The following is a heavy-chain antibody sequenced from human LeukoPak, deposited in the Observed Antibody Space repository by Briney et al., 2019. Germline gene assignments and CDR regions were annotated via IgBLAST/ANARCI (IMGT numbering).Heavy chain of an antibody. CDR2: TYYRSKWYN. V-gene: IGHV6-1*01. Sequence: SQTLSLTCAISGDSVSGNSVGWHWNRQSPSRGLEWLGRTYYRSKWYNDYAVSVKSRITIIPDTSKNQFSLQLNSVTPEDTAVYYCARSYHYAMDVWGQGTTVTVSS. D-gene: IGHD3-16*02. CDR1: GDSVSGNSVG. CDR3: ARSYHYAMDV. J-gene: IGHJ6*02.